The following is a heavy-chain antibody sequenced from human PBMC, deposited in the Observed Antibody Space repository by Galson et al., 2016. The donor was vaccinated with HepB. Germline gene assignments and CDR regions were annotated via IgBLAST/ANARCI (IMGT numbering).Heavy chain of an antibody. V-gene: IGHV7-4-1*02. CDR3: AREGFGVPLDH. J-gene: IGHJ4*02. CDR1: GYTFSHYP. CDR2: IDTNTGHP. D-gene: IGHD3-10*01. Sequence: SVKVSCKASGYTFSHYPMNWVRQAPGQGLEWMGWIDTNTGHPTYAQGFTGRFVFSSDTSVSTTYLQISSLKAEDTAVYYCAREGFGVPLDHWGQGTLVTVSS.